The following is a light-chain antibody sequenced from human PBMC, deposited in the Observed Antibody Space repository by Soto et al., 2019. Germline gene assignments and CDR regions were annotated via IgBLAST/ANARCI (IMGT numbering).Light chain of an antibody. CDR3: QSYDSSLNRV. J-gene: IGLJ1*01. CDR2: GDN. V-gene: IGLV1-40*01. Sequence: PVLSQPPSVSGAPGQRITISCTGSSSNIGANYDVHWYRQVPGTAPKLLMSGDNNRPSGVADRFSGSKSGTSASLAITRLQAEDEADYYCQSYDSSLNRVFGTGTKVTVL. CDR1: SSNIGANYD.